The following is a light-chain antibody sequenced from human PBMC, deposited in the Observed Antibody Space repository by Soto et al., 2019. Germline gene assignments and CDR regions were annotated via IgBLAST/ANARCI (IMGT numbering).Light chain of an antibody. CDR3: QKCKVAPFT. V-gene: IGKV1-39*01. J-gene: IGKJ4*01. CDR1: QSIRNF. CDR2: AAS. Sequence: DIQMTQSPSSLSASVGDRVTITCRASQSIRNFLNWYQQKPGKAPKVLIYAASSLQSGVPSRFSGSGSGTEFTLTISSLQPEDVATYYCQKCKVAPFTFGGGTKVDIK.